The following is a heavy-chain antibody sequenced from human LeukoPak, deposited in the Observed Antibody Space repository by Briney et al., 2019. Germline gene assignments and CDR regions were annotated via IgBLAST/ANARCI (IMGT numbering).Heavy chain of an antibody. CDR1: GFTFSSYG. Sequence: PGRSLRLSCAASGFTFSSYGMHWVRQAPGKGLEWVAVISYDGSNKYYADSVKGRFTISRDNSKNMLYLQMNSLRAEDTAVYYCAKDQELLWFGELLSFDYWGQGTLVTVSS. J-gene: IGHJ4*02. D-gene: IGHD3-10*01. V-gene: IGHV3-30*18. CDR2: ISYDGSNK. CDR3: AKDQELLWFGELLSFDY.